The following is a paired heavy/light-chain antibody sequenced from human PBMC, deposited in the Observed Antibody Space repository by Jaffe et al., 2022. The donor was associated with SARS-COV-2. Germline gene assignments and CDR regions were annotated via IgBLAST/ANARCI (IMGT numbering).Heavy chain of an antibody. CDR3: AAPYCNRTSCYDAFDI. J-gene: IGHJ3*02. V-gene: IGHV1-58*01. D-gene: IGHD2-2*01. CDR2: IVVGSGNA. CDR1: GFTFTSSA. Sequence: QMRLVQSGPEVKKPGTSVKVSCKAFGFTFTSSAVQWVRQARGQRLEWIGWIVVGSGNANYAQKFQERVTITRDMSTSTAYMELSSLRSEDTAVYYCAAPYCNRTSCYDAFDIWGQGTMVTVSS.
Light chain of an antibody. CDR2: GAS. V-gene: IGKV3-20*01. Sequence: EIVLAQSPGTLSLSPGERATLSCRASQSVSSSYLAWYQQKPGQAPRLLIYGASRRATGIPDRFSGSGSGTDFTLTISRLEPEDFAVYYCQQYGSSPWTFGQGTKVEI. CDR3: QQYGSSPWT. CDR1: QSVSSSY. J-gene: IGKJ1*01.